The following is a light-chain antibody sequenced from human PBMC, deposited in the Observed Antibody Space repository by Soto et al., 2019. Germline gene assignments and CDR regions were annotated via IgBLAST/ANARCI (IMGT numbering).Light chain of an antibody. V-gene: IGKV3-20*01. Sequence: PGERATLSCRASQSVSSRDLAWYQQKPGQAPRLLIYATSSRAAGIPDRFSGSGSGTDFTLTISRLEPEDFAVYYCQQYDNSPGYTFGQGTKLVIK. CDR1: QSVSSRD. J-gene: IGKJ2*01. CDR3: QQYDNSPGYT. CDR2: ATS.